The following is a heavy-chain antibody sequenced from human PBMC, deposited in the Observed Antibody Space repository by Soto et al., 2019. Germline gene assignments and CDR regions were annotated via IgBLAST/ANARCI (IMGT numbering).Heavy chain of an antibody. Sequence: ASVKVSCKASGYTFTSYGISWVRQAPGQGLEWMGWISAYNGNTNYAQKLQGRVTMTTDTSTSTAYMELRRLRSDATAVYYCGRAGYVPANSDVWGKGTTGTVSP. V-gene: IGHV1-18*01. CDR1: GYTFTSYG. J-gene: IGHJ6*01. CDR3: GRAGYVPANSDV. CDR2: ISAYNGNT. D-gene: IGHD2-2*01.